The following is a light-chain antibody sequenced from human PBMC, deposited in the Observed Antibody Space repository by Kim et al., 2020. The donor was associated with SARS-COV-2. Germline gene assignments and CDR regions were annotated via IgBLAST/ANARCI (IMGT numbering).Light chain of an antibody. CDR2: NAS. V-gene: IGKV3-20*01. Sequence: ELVLTQSPGTLSLSPGERATLSCRAGQSVGNNYLAWYQQKAGQAPRLLIYNASKRATGIPDRFRGSGSGTDFTLTINRLELEDFAVYYCQQYAYSPLTFGGGTKMDIK. CDR3: QQYAYSPLT. CDR1: QSVGNNY. J-gene: IGKJ4*01.